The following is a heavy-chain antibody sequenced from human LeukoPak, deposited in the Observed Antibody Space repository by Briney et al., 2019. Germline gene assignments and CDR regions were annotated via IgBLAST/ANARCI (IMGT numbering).Heavy chain of an antibody. J-gene: IGHJ3*02. V-gene: IGHV5-51*01. CDR1: GYSFTSYW. CDR2: ICPGDSDT. CDR3: ARITLVGDGYTGLDAFDI. D-gene: IGHD5-24*01. Sequence: PGESLKISCKGSGYSFTSYWIGWVRQMPGKGVEWMGIICPGDSDTRYSPSFQGQVTISADKSISTAYLQWSSLKASDTAMYYCARITLVGDGYTGLDAFDIWGQGTMVTVSS.